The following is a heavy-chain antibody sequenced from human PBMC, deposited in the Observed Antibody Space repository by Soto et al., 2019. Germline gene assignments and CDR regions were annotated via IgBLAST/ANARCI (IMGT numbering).Heavy chain of an antibody. CDR2: INPSGGST. CDR3: ARADYYDGSGFYYDY. D-gene: IGHD3-22*01. V-gene: IGHV1-46*01. Sequence: QVQLVQSGAEVKKPGASMKVSCKASGYIFANHYIHWVRQAPGQGLAWMGRINPSGGSTNYLQKFQGRGTMTGDTSTSTVYMELSSLRSEDTAVYFCARADYYDGSGFYYDYWGQGTLVTVSS. CDR1: GYIFANHY. J-gene: IGHJ4*02.